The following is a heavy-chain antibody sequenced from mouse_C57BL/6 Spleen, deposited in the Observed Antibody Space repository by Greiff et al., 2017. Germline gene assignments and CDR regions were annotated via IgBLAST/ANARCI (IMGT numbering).Heavy chain of an antibody. Sequence: EVQLVESGPELVKPGDSVKISCKASGYSFTGYFMNWVMQSHGKSLEWIGRINPYNGDTFYNQKFKGKATLTVDKSSSTAHMELRSLTSEDSEVYDCARGDGYYVYYAMDYWGQGTSVTVSA. CDR1: GYSFTGYF. CDR2: INPYNGDT. V-gene: IGHV1-20*01. CDR3: ARGDGYYVYYAMDY. J-gene: IGHJ4*01. D-gene: IGHD2-3*01.